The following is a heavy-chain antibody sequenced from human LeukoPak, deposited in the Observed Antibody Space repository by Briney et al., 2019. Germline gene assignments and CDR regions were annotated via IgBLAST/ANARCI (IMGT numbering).Heavy chain of an antibody. CDR1: GGSISSYY. V-gene: IGHV4-59*08. CDR3: ASYDILTGHDY. J-gene: IGHJ4*02. Sequence: SETLSLTCTVSGGSISSYYWSWIRQPPGKGLEWIGYIYYSGSTNCNPSLKSRVTISVDTSKNQFSLKLSSVTAADTAVYYCASYDILTGHDYWGQGTLVTVSS. D-gene: IGHD3-9*01. CDR2: IYYSGST.